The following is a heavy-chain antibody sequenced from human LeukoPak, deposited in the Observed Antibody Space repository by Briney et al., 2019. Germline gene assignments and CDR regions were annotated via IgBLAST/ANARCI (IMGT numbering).Heavy chain of an antibody. CDR1: GFTFSSYW. J-gene: IGHJ4*02. D-gene: IGHD3-3*01. CDR3: AKVSHSNYDFWSGYYLDY. V-gene: IGHV3-74*01. Sequence: GGSLRLSCAASGFTFSSYWMHWVRQAPGKGLVWVSRINSDGSSTSYADSVKGRFTISRDNAKNTLYLQMNSLRAEDTAVYYCAKVSHSNYDFWSGYYLDYWGQGTLVTVSS. CDR2: INSDGSST.